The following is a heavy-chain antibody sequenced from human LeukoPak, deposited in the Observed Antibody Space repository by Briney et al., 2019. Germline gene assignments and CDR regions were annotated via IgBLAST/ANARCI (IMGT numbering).Heavy chain of an antibody. CDR1: GFIFSDFG. D-gene: IGHD2-8*02. CDR2: ISSRGTSR. Sequence: KPGEALRLSCVASGFIFSDFGMNWVRQVPGKGLEWVAFISSRGTSRFYADAVKGRFTISRDTAKKSLDLQMTSLRADDTAAYYCVRGTDCSATTCYPLSAFDYWGQGTLVTVSS. J-gene: IGHJ4*02. CDR3: VRGTDCSATTCYPLSAFDY. V-gene: IGHV3-21*04.